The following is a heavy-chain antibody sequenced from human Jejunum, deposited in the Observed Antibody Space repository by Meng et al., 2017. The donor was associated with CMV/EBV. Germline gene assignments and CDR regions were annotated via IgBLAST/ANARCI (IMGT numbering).Heavy chain of an antibody. D-gene: IGHD2-8*01. CDR3: ARGRLTGYFDY. CDR2: IYTGGST. Sequence: SGAAAGFTVSSKYMSGVRQAPGKGLKWVSIIYTGGSTYYADSVKGRFTISRDNSKNTLYLQMNSLRAEDTAVYYCARGRLTGYFDYWGQGTLVTVSS. CDR1: GFTVSSKY. V-gene: IGHV3-66*02. J-gene: IGHJ4*02.